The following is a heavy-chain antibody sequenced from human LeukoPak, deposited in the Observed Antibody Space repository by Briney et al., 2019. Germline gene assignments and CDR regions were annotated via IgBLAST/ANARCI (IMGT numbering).Heavy chain of an antibody. CDR2: IYYSGNT. Sequence: SETLSLTCTVSGDSISSYYWSWIRQPPGKGLEWIGCIYYSGNTNYNPSLKSRATISIDTSKNQFSLKLSSVTAADTAVYYCARDYAFDIWGQGTMVTVSS. CDR3: ARDYAFDI. J-gene: IGHJ3*02. V-gene: IGHV4-59*01. CDR1: GDSISSYY.